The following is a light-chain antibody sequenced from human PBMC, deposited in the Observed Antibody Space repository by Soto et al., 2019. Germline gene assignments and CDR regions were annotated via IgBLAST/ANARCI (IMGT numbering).Light chain of an antibody. J-gene: IGLJ2*01. V-gene: IGLV2-14*01. Sequence: QSALTQPASVSGSPGQSITISCTGTSGDIGGYNYVSWYQQHPGNAPKLLISEVTNRPSGVSNRFSGSKSGNTASLTISGLQAEDEADYYCSSYTTNITPVVFGGGTKVTVL. CDR3: SSYTTNITPVV. CDR1: SGDIGGYNY. CDR2: EVT.